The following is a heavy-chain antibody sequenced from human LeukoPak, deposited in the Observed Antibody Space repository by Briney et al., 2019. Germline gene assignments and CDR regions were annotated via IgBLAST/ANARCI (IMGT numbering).Heavy chain of an antibody. V-gene: IGHV4-59*08. Sequence: SETLSLTCTVSGGSISGYYWSWIRQPPGKGLEWIAYIYYSGSTSYNPFLKSRVTISVDTSKNQFSLKLSSVTATDTAVYYCARVGGMVATYYFDYWGQGTLVTVSS. CDR2: IYYSGST. J-gene: IGHJ4*02. D-gene: IGHD5-12*01. CDR1: GGSISGYY. CDR3: ARVGGMVATYYFDY.